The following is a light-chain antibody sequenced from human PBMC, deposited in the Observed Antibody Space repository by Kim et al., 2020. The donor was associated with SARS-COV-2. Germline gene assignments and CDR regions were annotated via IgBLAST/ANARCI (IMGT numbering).Light chain of an antibody. Sequence: PASIACRSSQSLLHSNGYNYLDWYLQEPGQSPQLLIYLGSNRASEVPDRFSGNGSGTDFTLKISRVEAEDVGVYYCMQALQTPCSFGQGTKLEI. CDR2: LGS. J-gene: IGKJ2*04. CDR1: QSLLHSNGYNY. CDR3: MQALQTPCS. V-gene: IGKV2-28*01.